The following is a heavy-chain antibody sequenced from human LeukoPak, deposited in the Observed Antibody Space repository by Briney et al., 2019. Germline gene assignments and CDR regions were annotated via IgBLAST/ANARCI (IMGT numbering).Heavy chain of an antibody. CDR3: ATSFGSGSTPRYYFYMDV. J-gene: IGHJ6*03. CDR2: FDPEDGET. Sequence: ASVKVSCKVSGYTLTELSMHWVRQAPGKGLEWMGGFDPEDGETIYAQKFQGRVTMTEDTSTDTAYMELSSLRSEDTAVYYCATSFGSGSTPRYYFYMDVWGKGTTVTISS. V-gene: IGHV1-24*01. D-gene: IGHD3-10*01. CDR1: GYTLTELS.